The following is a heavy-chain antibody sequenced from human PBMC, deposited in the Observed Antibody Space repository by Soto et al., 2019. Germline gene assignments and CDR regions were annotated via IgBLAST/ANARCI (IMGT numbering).Heavy chain of an antibody. D-gene: IGHD6-19*01. V-gene: IGHV4-31*03. CDR1: GGSISSGGYY. J-gene: IGHJ6*02. CDR2: IYYSGST. CDR3: ARGWEQWPFAHYGMDV. Sequence: QVQLQESGPGLVKPSQTLSLTCTVSGGSISSGGYYWSWIRQHPGKGLEWIGYIYYSGSTYYNPSLKSRVTISVDTSKNQFSRKQSSVTAADTAVYYCARGWEQWPFAHYGMDVWGQGTTVTVSS.